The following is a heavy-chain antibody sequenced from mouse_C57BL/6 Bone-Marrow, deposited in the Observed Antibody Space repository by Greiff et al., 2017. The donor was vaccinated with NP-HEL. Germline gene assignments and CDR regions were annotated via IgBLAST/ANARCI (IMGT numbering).Heavy chain of an antibody. J-gene: IGHJ4*01. CDR1: GYTFTDYN. CDR2: INPNNGGT. CDR3: ARSLRQLRLRDAMDY. Sequence: VQLQQSGPELVKPGASVKIPCKASGYTFTDYNMDWVKQSHGKSLEWIGDINPNNGGTIYNQKFKGKATLTVDKSSSTAYMELRSLTSEDTAVYYCARSLRQLRLRDAMDYWGQGTSVTVSS. D-gene: IGHD3-2*02. V-gene: IGHV1-18*01.